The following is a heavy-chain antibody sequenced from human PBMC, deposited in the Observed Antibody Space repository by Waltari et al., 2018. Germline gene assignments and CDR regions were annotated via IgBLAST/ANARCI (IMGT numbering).Heavy chain of an antibody. CDR3: ARCHYGAGSYVMDV. D-gene: IGHD3-10*01. Sequence: QVQLVQSGAEVKEPGASVKVSCKASGYTFSNYGISWVRQAPGQGLEWMAWISTYRGNTEKEQKFQGRVTMTTDTSTSTAYMELRSLRPADTAVYYCARCHYGAGSYVMDVWGLGTTVTVSS. J-gene: IGHJ6*02. CDR1: GYTFSNYG. CDR2: ISTYRGNT. V-gene: IGHV1-18*01.